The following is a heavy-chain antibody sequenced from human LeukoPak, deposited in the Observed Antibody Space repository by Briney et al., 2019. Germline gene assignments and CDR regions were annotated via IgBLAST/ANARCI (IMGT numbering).Heavy chain of an antibody. V-gene: IGHV4-38-2*02. CDR2: IYHSGST. CDR1: GYSISSGYY. J-gene: IGHJ5*02. Sequence: TLSLTCTVSGYSISSGYYWGWIRQPPGKGLEWIGSIYHSGSTYYNPSLKSRVTISVDTSKNQFSLKLSSVTAADTAVYYCARGIEYCSSTSCYNWFDPWGQGTLVTVSS. CDR3: ARGIEYCSSTSCYNWFDP. D-gene: IGHD2-2*01.